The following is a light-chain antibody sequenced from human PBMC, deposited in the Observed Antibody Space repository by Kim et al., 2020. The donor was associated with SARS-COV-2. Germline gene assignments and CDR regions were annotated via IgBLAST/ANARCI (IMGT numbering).Light chain of an antibody. J-gene: IGKJ1*01. Sequence: ETVMTQSPATLSVSPGERATLSCRASQSVSNNLAWYQQKPGQAPRLLIYGASTRATGIPARFSGSGSGTEFTLTISSLQSEDFAVYYCQQYNNGPPWTFGQGTKVDIK. CDR3: QQYNNGPPWT. CDR1: QSVSNN. V-gene: IGKV3-15*01. CDR2: GAS.